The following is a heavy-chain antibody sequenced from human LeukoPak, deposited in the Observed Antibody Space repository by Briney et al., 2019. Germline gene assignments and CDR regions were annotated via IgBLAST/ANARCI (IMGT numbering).Heavy chain of an antibody. J-gene: IGHJ6*03. CDR3: ARQDQWLNYYYYMDV. CDR2: IYSSGTT. CDR1: GGSISSYY. Sequence: SETLSPTCTVSGGSISSYYWNWIRQPPGKGLEWIGYIYSSGTTNYNPSLRSRVSMSVDTSRNQFSLRLSSVAAADTAVYYCARQDQWLNYYYYMDVWGKGTTVTISS. V-gene: IGHV4-59*01. D-gene: IGHD6-19*01.